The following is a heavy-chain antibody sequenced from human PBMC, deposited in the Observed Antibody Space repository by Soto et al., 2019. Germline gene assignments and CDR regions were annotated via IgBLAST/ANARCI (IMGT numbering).Heavy chain of an antibody. J-gene: IGHJ4*02. CDR3: ARGPSYFWSGYYDY. D-gene: IGHD3-3*01. Sequence: SETLSLTCAVYGGSFSGYYWSWIRQPPGKGLEWIGEINHSGSTNYNPSLKSRVTISVDTSKNQFSLKLSSVTAADTAVYYCARGPSYFWSGYYDYWGQGTLVTVSS. V-gene: IGHV4-34*01. CDR1: GGSFSGYY. CDR2: INHSGST.